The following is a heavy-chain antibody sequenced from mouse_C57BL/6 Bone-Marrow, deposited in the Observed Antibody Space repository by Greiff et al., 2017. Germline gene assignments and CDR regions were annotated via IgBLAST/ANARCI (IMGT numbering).Heavy chain of an antibody. J-gene: IGHJ2*01. D-gene: IGHD1-1*01. V-gene: IGHV7-3*01. Sequence: EVQGVESGGGLVQPGGSLSLSCAASGFTFTDYYMSWVRQPPGKALEWLGFIRNKANGYTTEYSASVKGRFTISRDNSQSILYLQMNALRAEDSATYYCARSLITTVVAFDDWGQGTTLTVSS. CDR1: GFTFTDYY. CDR2: IRNKANGYTT. CDR3: ARSLITTVVAFDD.